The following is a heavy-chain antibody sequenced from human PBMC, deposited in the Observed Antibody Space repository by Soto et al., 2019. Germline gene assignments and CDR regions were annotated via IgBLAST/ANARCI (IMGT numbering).Heavy chain of an antibody. CDR3: AKDISKIGGWPDFAY. V-gene: IGHV3-23*01. CDR2: ISGSGGST. J-gene: IGHJ4*02. Sequence: PGGSLRLSCAASGFTFSSYAMSWVRQAPWKGLEWVSAISGSGGSTYYADSVKGRFTISRDNSKNTLYLQMNSLRAEDTAVYYCAKDISKIGGWPDFAYWGKGTLVTVS. CDR1: GFTFSSYA. D-gene: IGHD6-19*01.